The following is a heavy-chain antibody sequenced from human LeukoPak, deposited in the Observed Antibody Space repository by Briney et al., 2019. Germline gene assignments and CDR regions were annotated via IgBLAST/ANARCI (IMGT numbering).Heavy chain of an antibody. CDR1: GFTFDDYA. CDR3: VPRKEWSCYMDV. J-gene: IGHJ6*03. Sequence: GGSLRLSCAASGFTFDDYATHWVRQAPGKGLEWVSGISWNSGSIGYADSVKGRFTISRDNAKNSLYLQMNSLRAEDTAVYYCVPRKEWSCYMDVWGKGTTVTVSS. CDR2: ISWNSGSI. V-gene: IGHV3-9*01. D-gene: IGHD3-3*01.